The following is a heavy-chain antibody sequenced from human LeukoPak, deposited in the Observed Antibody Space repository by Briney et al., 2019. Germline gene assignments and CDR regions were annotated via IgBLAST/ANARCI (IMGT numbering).Heavy chain of an antibody. D-gene: IGHD1-26*01. V-gene: IGHV3-23*01. CDR2: ISGSGGST. CDR1: GFTLSNEA. CDR3: TKDKYSGSYPFDY. Sequence: QALGTLRLSCAASGFTLSNEAMSWGAQAPGKEVKECTDISGSGGSTYYADSVKGRFTISRDNSKNTLYPQMNSLKVEDTAIYYGTKDKYSGSYPFDYWGQGTLVTVSS. J-gene: IGHJ4*02.